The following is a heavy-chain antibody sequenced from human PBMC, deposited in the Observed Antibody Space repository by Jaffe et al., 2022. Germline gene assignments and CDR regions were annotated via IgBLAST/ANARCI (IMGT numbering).Heavy chain of an antibody. CDR1: GFTFSSYG. V-gene: IGHV3-30*02. J-gene: IGHJ4*02. D-gene: IGHD3-10*01. CDR2: IRYDGSNK. Sequence: QVQLVESGGGVVQPGGSLRLSCAASGFTFSSYGMHWVRQAPGKGLEWVAFIRYDGSNKYYADSVKGRFTISRDNSKNTLYLQMNSLRAEDTAVYYCAKDPRRYGSGGGSGSFGIFDYWGQGTLVTVSS. CDR3: AKDPRRYGSGGGSGSFGIFDY.